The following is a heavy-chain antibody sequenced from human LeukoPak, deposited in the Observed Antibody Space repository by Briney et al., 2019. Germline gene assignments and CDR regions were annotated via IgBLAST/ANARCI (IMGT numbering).Heavy chain of an antibody. J-gene: IGHJ4*02. CDR2: IYYSET. CDR3: ARVGYSSEADY. D-gene: IGHD6-19*01. V-gene: IGHV4-59*01. CDR1: GGSLSSYY. Sequence: PSETLSLTCTVSGGSLSSYYWSWIRQPPGKGLEWIGHIYYSETNYNPSLKSRVTISLDMSKNQFSLKLSSVTAVDTAVYYCARVGYSSEADYWGQGTLVTVSS.